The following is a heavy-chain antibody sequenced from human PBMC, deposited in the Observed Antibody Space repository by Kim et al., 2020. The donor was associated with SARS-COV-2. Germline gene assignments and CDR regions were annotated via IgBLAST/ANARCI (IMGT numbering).Heavy chain of an antibody. CDR2: GT. CDR3: ARDSDSFGGY. V-gene: IGHV1-2*02. Sequence: GTNYAQKFQGRVTMTRDTSISTAYMELSRLRSDDTAVYYCARDSDSFGGYWGQGTLVTVSS. D-gene: IGHD3-10*01. J-gene: IGHJ4*02.